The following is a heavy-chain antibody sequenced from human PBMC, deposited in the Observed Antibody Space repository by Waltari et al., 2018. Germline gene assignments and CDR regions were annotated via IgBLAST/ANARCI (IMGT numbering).Heavy chain of an antibody. CDR3: ATTYSSSWYGYWFDP. D-gene: IGHD6-13*01. V-gene: IGHV4-59*01. Sequence: QVQLQESGPGLVKPSETLSLTCTVPGGSISSYHWTWTRPPPGEGQEWIGYIYYSGRTNDTPTLQSRVTISVDTSKNQFSLKLSSVTAADTAVYYCATTYSSSWYGYWFDPWGQGTLVTVSS. J-gene: IGHJ5*02. CDR1: GGSISSYH. CDR2: IYYSGRT.